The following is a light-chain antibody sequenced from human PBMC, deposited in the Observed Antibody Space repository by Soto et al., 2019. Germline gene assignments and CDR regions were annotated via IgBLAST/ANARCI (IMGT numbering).Light chain of an antibody. CDR2: EGN. V-gene: IGLV2-14*02. CDR3: SSYTRSNTWV. CDR1: SSDVGNYNL. J-gene: IGLJ2*01. Sequence: QSALTQPASVSGSPGQSITVFCTGTSSDVGNYNLVSWYQHHPGEAPQLIVYEGNKRPSGVSNRFSGFKFANTASLTISGLQAEDEADYYCSSYTRSNTWVFGGGTKLTVL.